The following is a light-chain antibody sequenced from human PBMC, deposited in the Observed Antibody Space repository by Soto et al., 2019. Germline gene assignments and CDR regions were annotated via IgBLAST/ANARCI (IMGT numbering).Light chain of an antibody. V-gene: IGKV1-5*03. Sequence: DIQMTQSPSTLSASVGDRVTITCRASKSISIWLAWYQQKPGKAPKILIYKASSLESGVPSRFSGSGSETEFTLTISSLQPDDFATYYCQQYHTYSDLPFGGGTKVDIK. J-gene: IGKJ4*01. CDR3: QQYHTYSDLP. CDR1: KSISIW. CDR2: KAS.